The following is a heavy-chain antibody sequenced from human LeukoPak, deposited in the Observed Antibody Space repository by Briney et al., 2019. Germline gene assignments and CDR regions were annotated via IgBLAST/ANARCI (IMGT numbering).Heavy chain of an antibody. CDR2: ISSSGGNI. J-gene: IGHJ4*02. V-gene: IGHV3-48*03. CDR3: ARFGLAFDY. D-gene: IGHD3/OR15-3a*01. CDR1: GFXFSSYE. Sequence: GGSLRLSCAASGFXFSSYEINWVRQAPGKGLEWVSYISSSGGNIYYADSVKGRFTISRDNAKNSLYLQMNSLRVEDTAVYYCARFGLAFDYWGQGTLVTVSS.